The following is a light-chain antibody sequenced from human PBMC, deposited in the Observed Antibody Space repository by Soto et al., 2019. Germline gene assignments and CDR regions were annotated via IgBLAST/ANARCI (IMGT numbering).Light chain of an antibody. Sequence: DIQMTQSPSTLSASVGDRVTITCRASQSISTWLAWYQQKPGKAPKLQIYKASSLESGVPSRFSGSGSGTEFTLTISSLQPDDFATYYCQQYINRWTFGQGTKVDIK. CDR2: KAS. CDR3: QQYINRWT. J-gene: IGKJ1*01. CDR1: QSISTW. V-gene: IGKV1-5*03.